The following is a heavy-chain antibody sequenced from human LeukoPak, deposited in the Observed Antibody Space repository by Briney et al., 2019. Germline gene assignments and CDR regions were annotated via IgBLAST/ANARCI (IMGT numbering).Heavy chain of an antibody. D-gene: IGHD3-22*01. CDR2: ISSSSSII. J-gene: IGHJ3*02. CDR1: GFTFSSYS. CDR3: ARDGDSSGYYAAFDI. V-gene: IGHV3-48*02. Sequence: GGSLGLSCAASGFTFSSYSMNWVRQAPGKGLEWVSYISSSSSIIYYADSVKGRFTISRDNAKNSLYLQMNSLRDEDTAVYYCARDGDSSGYYAAFDIWGQGTMVTVSS.